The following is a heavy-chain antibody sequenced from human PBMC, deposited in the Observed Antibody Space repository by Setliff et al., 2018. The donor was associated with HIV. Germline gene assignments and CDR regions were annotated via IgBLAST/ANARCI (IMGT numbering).Heavy chain of an antibody. CDR2: INHSGST. CDR1: GGSFSGYY. CDR3: AREREAWSAYDS. J-gene: IGHJ5*02. V-gene: IGHV4-34*01. D-gene: IGHD3-3*01. Sequence: SETLSLTCSVYGGSFSGYYWSWIRQPPGKGLEWIGEINHSGSTNYNPSLKSRVTISVDTSKNQFSLKLSSVTAADTAVYHCAREREAWSAYDSWGQGTLVTVSS.